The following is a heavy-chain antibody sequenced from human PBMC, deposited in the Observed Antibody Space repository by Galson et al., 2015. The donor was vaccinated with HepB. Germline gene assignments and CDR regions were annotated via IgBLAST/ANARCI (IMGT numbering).Heavy chain of an antibody. J-gene: IGHJ3*02. CDR3: ARGTEYYDILTGLPLDAFDI. CDR1: GYTFTSYA. V-gene: IGHV1-3*01. CDR2: INAGNGNT. Sequence: SVKVSCKASGYTFTSYAMHWVRQAPGQRLEWMGWINAGNGNTKYSQKFQGRVTITRDTSASTAYMELSSLRSEDTAVYYCARGTEYYDILTGLPLDAFDIWGQGTMVTVSS. D-gene: IGHD3-9*01.